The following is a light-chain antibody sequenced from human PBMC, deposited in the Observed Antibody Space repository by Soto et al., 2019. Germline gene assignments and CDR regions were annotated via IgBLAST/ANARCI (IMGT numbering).Light chain of an antibody. CDR2: DAS. CDR1: QSISSW. Sequence: DIQMTQSPSTLSASVGDRVTITCRASQSISSWLAWYQQKPGKAPKLLIYDASSLESGVPSGFSGSGSGTEFTLTISSLQPDDFATYYCQQYTWTFGQGTKVEIK. CDR3: QQYTWT. V-gene: IGKV1-5*01. J-gene: IGKJ1*01.